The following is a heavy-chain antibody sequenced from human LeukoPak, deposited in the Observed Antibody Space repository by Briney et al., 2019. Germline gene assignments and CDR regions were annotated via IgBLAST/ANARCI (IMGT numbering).Heavy chain of an antibody. CDR2: ISPTAISS. Sequence: KAGGSLRLSCVGSGFTFSAYTMNWVRQAPGKGLEWVSSISPTAISSWNADSVKDRFTISRDNVRNSVSLQMNSLRGEDSAVYYCVGDALGESGAGGPWGLGTLVTVSS. V-gene: IGHV3-21*01. J-gene: IGHJ5*02. CDR3: VGDALGESGAGGP. D-gene: IGHD3-10*01. CDR1: GFTFSAYT.